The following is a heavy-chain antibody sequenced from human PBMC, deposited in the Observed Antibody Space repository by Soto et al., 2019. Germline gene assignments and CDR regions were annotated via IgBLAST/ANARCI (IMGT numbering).Heavy chain of an antibody. CDR1: GDSISSGSY. D-gene: IGHD6-19*01. V-gene: IGHV4-38-2*02. CDR3: ARVHVMVVAGSTFDY. Sequence: LSLTCTVSGDSISSGSYWGWIRQPPGEGPEWIASIYHGGTTFYNPSLKSRISISVDTSKNQFSLRLTSVTAADTATYYCARVHVMVVAGSTFDYWGRGTLVTVSS. J-gene: IGHJ4*03. CDR2: IYHGGTT.